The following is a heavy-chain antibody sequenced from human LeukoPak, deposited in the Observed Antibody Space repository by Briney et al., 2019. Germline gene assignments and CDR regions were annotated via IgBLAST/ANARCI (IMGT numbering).Heavy chain of an antibody. V-gene: IGHV1-2*06. CDR3: ARDIVQVTAALFQMDV. D-gene: IGHD2-2*01. CDR1: GYTFTGYY. CDR2: ISPNSGAA. J-gene: IGHJ6*04. Sequence: ASVKVSCKASGYTFTGYYIHWVRQAPGQGLEWVGRISPNSGAAHYAQKFRGRVTMTRDTSITTAYMELTSLNSDDSAMFYCARDIVQVTAALFQMDVWGNGTTVTVSS.